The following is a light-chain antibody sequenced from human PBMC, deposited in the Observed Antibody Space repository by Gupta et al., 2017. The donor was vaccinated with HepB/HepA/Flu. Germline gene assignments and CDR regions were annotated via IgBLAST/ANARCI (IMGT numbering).Light chain of an antibody. CDR3: QQLNSYLFFT. CDR2: AAS. J-gene: IGKJ3*01. CDR1: RGISSY. Sequence: DIQLTQSPLFLSASVGDRVTITCRASRGISSYVAWYQQKPGKAPNLLIYAASTWQRGVPSRFSGSGYGTEFTLTISSRQPEDVAAYYCQQLNSYLFFTFGHGTKVDI. V-gene: IGKV1-9*01.